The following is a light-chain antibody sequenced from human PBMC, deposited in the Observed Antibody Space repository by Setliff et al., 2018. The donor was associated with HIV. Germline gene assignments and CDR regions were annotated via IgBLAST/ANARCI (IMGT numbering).Light chain of an antibody. CDR2: DVS. J-gene: IGLJ1*01. V-gene: IGLV2-11*01. CDR1: TSDVGGYNF. Sequence: QSALTQPRSVSGSPRQSVTISCTGTTSDVGGYNFVSWYQHHPGKAPKLMIFDVSNRPSGVPDRFSGSKSGNTASLTISGLQADDEAVYFCCSYAGSHTFVFGTGTKATVL. CDR3: CSYAGSHTFV.